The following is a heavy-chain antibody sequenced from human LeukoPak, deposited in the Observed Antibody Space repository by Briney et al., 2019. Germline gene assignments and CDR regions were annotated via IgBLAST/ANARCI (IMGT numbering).Heavy chain of an antibody. D-gene: IGHD6-13*01. CDR3: AKDDSSSWPYYFDY. J-gene: IGHJ4*02. V-gene: IGHV3-43D*03. CDR2: ISWDDGST. CDR1: GFTFDDYA. Sequence: GGSLRLSCAASGFTFDDYAMHWVRQAPGKGLEWVSLISWDDGSTYYADSVKGRFTISRDNSKNSLYLQMNSLRAEDSALYYCAKDDSSSWPYYFDYWGQGTLVTVSS.